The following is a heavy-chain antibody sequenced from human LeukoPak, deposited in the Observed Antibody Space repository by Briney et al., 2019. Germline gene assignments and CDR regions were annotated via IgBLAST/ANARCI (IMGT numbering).Heavy chain of an antibody. CDR1: GGSFSGYY. V-gene: IGHV4-34*01. CDR3: ASSRFNYSSCHFDY. D-gene: IGHD6-6*01. Sequence: SETLSLTCAVYGGSFSGYYWSWIRQPPGKGLEWIGEINHSGSTNYNPSLKSRVTISVDTSKNQFSLKLSSVTAADTAVYYCASSRFNYSSCHFDYWGQGTLVTVSS. J-gene: IGHJ4*02. CDR2: INHSGST.